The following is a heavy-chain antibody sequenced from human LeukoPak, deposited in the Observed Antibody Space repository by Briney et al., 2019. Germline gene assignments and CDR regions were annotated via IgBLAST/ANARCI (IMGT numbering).Heavy chain of an antibody. CDR1: GGTFSSYA. J-gene: IGHJ6*02. CDR2: IIPIFGTA. D-gene: IGHD6-25*01. CDR3: AREAAAGDYYYYGMDV. V-gene: IGHV1-69*13. Sequence: EASVKVSCKASGGTFSSYAISRVRQAPGQGLEWMGGIIPIFGTANYAQKFQGRVTITADESTSTAYMELSSLRSEDTAVYYCAREAAAGDYYYYGMDVWGQGTTVTVSS.